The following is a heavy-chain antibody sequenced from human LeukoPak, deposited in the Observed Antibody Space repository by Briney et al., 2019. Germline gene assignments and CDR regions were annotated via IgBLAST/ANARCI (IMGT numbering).Heavy chain of an antibody. V-gene: IGHV3-23*01. D-gene: IGHD5-18*01. Sequence: PGGSLRLSCAAYGFTFSSYAMGWVRQAPGKGLEWVSAITASGGNTYYADSVKGRFTISRDNSKNTLYLQVNSLRAEDTAVYYCAKGNGYSYGRYYFDYWGQGTLVTVSP. CDR3: AKGNGYSYGRYYFDY. CDR1: GFTFSSYA. J-gene: IGHJ4*02. CDR2: ITASGGNT.